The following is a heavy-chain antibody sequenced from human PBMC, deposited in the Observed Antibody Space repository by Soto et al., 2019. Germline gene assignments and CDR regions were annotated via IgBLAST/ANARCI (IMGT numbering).Heavy chain of an antibody. CDR1: GFTFDNYA. CDR3: AKDSSQKVVVVLAGVFET. CDR2: ISGGGST. D-gene: IGHD2-15*01. J-gene: IGHJ3*02. V-gene: IGHV3-23*01. Sequence: PGGSVRLSCAASGFTFDNYAMSWVRQAPGKGLEWVSVISGGGSTYYSESVKGRFTISRDFSKVYLQMDSLRVEDTALYYCAKDSSQKVVVVLAGVFETWGQGTMVTVSS.